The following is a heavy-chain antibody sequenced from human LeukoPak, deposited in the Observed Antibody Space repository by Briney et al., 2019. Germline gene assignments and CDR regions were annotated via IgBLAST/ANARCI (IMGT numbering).Heavy chain of an antibody. Sequence: SETLSLTCTVSGGSISSYCWSWIRQPPGKGLEWIGYIYYNGSTNYNPSLKSRVTISVDTSKNQFSLKLSSVTAADTAVYYCARAPRCSSTSCYVGVRYFDYWGQGTLVTVSS. D-gene: IGHD2-2*01. CDR2: IYYNGST. V-gene: IGHV4-59*01. CDR3: ARAPRCSSTSCYVGVRYFDY. CDR1: GGSISSYC. J-gene: IGHJ4*02.